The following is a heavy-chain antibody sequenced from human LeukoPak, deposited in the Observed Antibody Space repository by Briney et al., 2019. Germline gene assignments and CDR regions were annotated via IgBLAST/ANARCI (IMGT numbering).Heavy chain of an antibody. Sequence: YPSETLSFTCTVSGVSISSHYWTWLRQSPVKGLEGIGVISNSGGTSYNHSLKSRVTISIDTSKNEFSLRLSSVTAADTAVYYCGRDALVGYFSYYYMDVWGKGTTVTVSS. CDR1: GVSISSHY. CDR2: ISNSGGT. D-gene: IGHD2-15*01. V-gene: IGHV4-59*11. J-gene: IGHJ6*03. CDR3: GRDALVGYFSYYYMDV.